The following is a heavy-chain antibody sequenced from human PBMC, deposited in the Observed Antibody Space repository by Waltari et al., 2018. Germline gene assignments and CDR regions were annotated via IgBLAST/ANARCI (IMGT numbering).Heavy chain of an antibody. Sequence: APGQGLEWMGWINPNSGGTNYAQKFQDRVTMTRDTSISTAYMELSRLRSDDTAVYYCARPYGSGSYYKHWGQGTLVTVSS. V-gene: IGHV1-2*02. CDR2: INPNSGGT. J-gene: IGHJ1*01. D-gene: IGHD3-10*01. CDR3: ARPYGSGSYYKH.